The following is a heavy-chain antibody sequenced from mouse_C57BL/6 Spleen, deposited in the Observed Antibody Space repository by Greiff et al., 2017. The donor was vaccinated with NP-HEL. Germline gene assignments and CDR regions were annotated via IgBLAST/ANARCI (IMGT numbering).Heavy chain of an antibody. CDR2: IDPETGGT. CDR1: GYTFTDYE. CDR3: TRAYYGSRGYFDV. V-gene: IGHV1-15*01. Sequence: VQLQQSGAELVRPGASVTLSCKASGYTFTDYEMHWVKQTPVHGLEWIGAIDPETGGTAYNQKFKGKAILTADKSSSTAYMELRSLTSEDSAVYYCTRAYYGSRGYFDVWGTGTTVTVSS. J-gene: IGHJ1*03. D-gene: IGHD1-1*01.